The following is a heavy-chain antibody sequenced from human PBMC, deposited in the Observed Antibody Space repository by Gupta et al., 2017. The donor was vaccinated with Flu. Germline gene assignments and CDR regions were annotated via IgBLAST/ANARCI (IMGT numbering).Heavy chain of an antibody. D-gene: IGHD2-2*02. V-gene: IGHV4-39*01. Sequence: QLQLQESGPGLVKPSETLSLTCTVSGGSISSSSYYWGWIRQPPGKGLEWIGSIYYSGSTYYNPSLKSRVTISVDTSKNQFSLKLSSVTAADTAVYYCARRGGADIVVVPAAIPVNWFDPWGQGTLVTVSS. CDR2: IYYSGST. J-gene: IGHJ5*02. CDR1: GGSISSSSYY. CDR3: ARRGGADIVVVPAAIPVNWFDP.